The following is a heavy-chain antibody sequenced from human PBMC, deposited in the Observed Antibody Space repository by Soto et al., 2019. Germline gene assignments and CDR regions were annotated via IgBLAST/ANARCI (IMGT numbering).Heavy chain of an antibody. Sequence: QVQLVQSGAEVKKPGSSVKVSCKASGGSFSSYAFNWVRQAPGQGLEWMAGIIPIFGTPNYAQKFQDRVTITADTSTSTAYLELSSLRSEDTAVYYCARDLGGHKQQQISHYDGMDVWGQGTTVTVSS. D-gene: IGHD6-13*01. CDR1: GGSFSSYA. V-gene: IGHV1-69*06. CDR2: IIPIFGTP. CDR3: ARDLGGHKQQQISHYDGMDV. J-gene: IGHJ6*02.